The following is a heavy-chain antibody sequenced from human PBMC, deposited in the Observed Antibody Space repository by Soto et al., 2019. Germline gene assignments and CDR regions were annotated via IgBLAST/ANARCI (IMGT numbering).Heavy chain of an antibody. J-gene: IGHJ6*02. CDR1: GGSISSGDYY. D-gene: IGHD2-15*01. CDR2: IYYSGST. CDR3: AREGRIFYYYYGMEV. Sequence: SETLSLTCTVSGGSISSGDYYWSWIRQPPGKGLEWIGYIYYSGSTYYNPSLKSRVTISVDTSKNQFSLKLSSVTAADTAVYYCAREGRIFYYYYGMEVWGQGTTVTVSS. V-gene: IGHV4-30-4*01.